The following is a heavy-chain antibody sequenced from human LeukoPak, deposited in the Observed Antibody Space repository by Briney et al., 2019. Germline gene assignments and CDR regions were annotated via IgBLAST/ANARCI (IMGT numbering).Heavy chain of an antibody. CDR3: ARGVRDYGMDV. J-gene: IGHJ6*02. CDR1: GDSTRSSSYY. CDR2: LYYSGST. Sequence: PSETLSLTCTVSGDSTRSSSYYWGWMRQPPGKGLEWIGSLYYSGSTYYNPSLKSRVTISVDTSKNQCSLKLSSVTAADTAVYYCARGVRDYGMDVWGQGTTVTVSS. V-gene: IGHV4-39*01.